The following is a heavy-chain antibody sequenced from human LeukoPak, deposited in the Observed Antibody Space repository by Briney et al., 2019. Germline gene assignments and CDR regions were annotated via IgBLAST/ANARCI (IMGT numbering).Heavy chain of an antibody. CDR1: GYTFTSYG. D-gene: IGHD1-26*01. J-gene: IGHJ4*02. CDR3: ARDRAPGGYWYSYGRVGAYLFDY. CDR2: ISAYNGNT. Sequence: ASVKVSCKASGYTFTSYGISWVRQAPGQGLEWMGWISAYNGNTNYAQKLQGRVTMTTDTSTSTAYMELRSLRSDDTAVYYCARDRAPGGYWYSYGRVGAYLFDYWGQGTLVTVSS. V-gene: IGHV1-18*01.